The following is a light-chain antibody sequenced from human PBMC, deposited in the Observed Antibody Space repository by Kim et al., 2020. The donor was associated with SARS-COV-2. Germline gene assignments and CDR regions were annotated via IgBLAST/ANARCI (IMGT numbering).Light chain of an antibody. Sequence: LGQTVRITCQGDSLRSYYASWYQQKPEQAPLLVLYGKNNRPSGIPDRFSGSSLGDTSSLTITGALAEDEADYYCSSRDSTGFFYLFGPGTKVTVL. J-gene: IGLJ1*01. V-gene: IGLV3-19*01. CDR3: SSRDSTGFFYL. CDR1: SLRSYY. CDR2: GKN.